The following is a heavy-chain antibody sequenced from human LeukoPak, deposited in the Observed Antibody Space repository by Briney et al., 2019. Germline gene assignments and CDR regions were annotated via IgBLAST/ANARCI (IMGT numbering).Heavy chain of an antibody. CDR3: ARERPRDYYDSSGYHHRAFDI. CDR2: INTNTGNP. V-gene: IGHV7-4-1*02. Sequence: ASVKVSCKASGYTFASYAMNWVRQAPGQGLEWMGWINTNTGNPTYAQGFTGRFVFSLDTSVSTAYLQISSLKAEDTAVYYCARERPRDYYDSSGYHHRAFDIWGQGTMVTVSS. J-gene: IGHJ3*02. D-gene: IGHD3-22*01. CDR1: GYTFASYA.